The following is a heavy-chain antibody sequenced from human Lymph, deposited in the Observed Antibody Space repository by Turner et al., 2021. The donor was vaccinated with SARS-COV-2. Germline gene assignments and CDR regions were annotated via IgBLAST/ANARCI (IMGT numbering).Heavy chain of an antibody. V-gene: IGHV3-9*01. J-gene: IGHJ6*02. CDR2: ISWNSGSI. CDR1: GFTFDEYA. CDR3: AKGRRFGMDV. Sequence: EVQLVESGGGLVQPGRSLRLSCAASGFTFDEYAMHWVRQAPGKGLEWVSGISWNSGSIGYADSVKGRFTSSRDNAKNSLYLQMNSLRAEDTALYYCAKGRRFGMDVWGQGTTVTVSS.